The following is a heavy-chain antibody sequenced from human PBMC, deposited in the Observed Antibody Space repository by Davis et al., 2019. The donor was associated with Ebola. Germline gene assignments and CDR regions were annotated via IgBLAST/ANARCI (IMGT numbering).Heavy chain of an antibody. D-gene: IGHD6-19*01. V-gene: IGHV3-23*01. J-gene: IGHJ4*02. CDR3: ARGEWLGDFDY. CDR1: GFTVSSNY. CDR2: ISGSGGST. Sequence: GGSLRLSCAASGFTVSSNYMSWVRQAPGKGLEWVSAISGSGGSTYYADSVKGRFTISRDNSKNTLYLQMNSLRAEDTAVYYCARGEWLGDFDYWGQGTLVTVSS.